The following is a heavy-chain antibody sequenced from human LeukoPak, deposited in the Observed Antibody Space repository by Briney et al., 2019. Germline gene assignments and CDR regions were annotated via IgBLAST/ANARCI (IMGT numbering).Heavy chain of an antibody. D-gene: IGHD5-18*01. V-gene: IGHV3-23*01. CDR2: ISGSNT. CDR3: AKRRSRNTGPFDY. CDR1: GFTISSDA. J-gene: IGHJ4*02. Sequence: SGGSLRLSCAASGFTISSDALTWVRLAPGKGLGCVSGISGSNTYYAESVKGRFTISRDDSNNMLYLQMNSLRAEDTAVYYCAKRRSRNTGPFDYWGQGTLVAVSP.